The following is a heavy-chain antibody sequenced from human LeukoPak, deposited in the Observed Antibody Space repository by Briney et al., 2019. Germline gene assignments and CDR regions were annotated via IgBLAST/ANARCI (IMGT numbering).Heavy chain of an antibody. D-gene: IGHD5-18*01. CDR2: INHSGST. Sequence: PSETLSLTCAVYGGSFSGYYWSWIRQPPGKGLEWIGEINHSGSTNYNPSLKSRVTISVDTSKNQFSLKLSSVTAADTAVYYCARGLNSGHSYGYLYWFDPWGQGTLVTVSS. J-gene: IGHJ5*02. CDR1: GGSFSGYY. V-gene: IGHV4-34*01. CDR3: ARGLNSGHSYGYLYWFDP.